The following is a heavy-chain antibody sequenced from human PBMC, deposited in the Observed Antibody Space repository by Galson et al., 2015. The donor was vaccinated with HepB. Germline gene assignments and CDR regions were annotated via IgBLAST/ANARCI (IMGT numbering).Heavy chain of an antibody. V-gene: IGHV1-69*06. D-gene: IGHD3-22*01. Sequence: SCKASGVTFSSYAISWLRQAPGQGLEWVGGIIPLFGSPNYAQKLQGRVTITADKSTSTTYMELSSLRSEDTALYYCARQYDTSGYYAYWGQGTLVTVSS. CDR2: IIPLFGSP. CDR1: GVTFSSYA. J-gene: IGHJ4*02. CDR3: ARQYDTSGYYAY.